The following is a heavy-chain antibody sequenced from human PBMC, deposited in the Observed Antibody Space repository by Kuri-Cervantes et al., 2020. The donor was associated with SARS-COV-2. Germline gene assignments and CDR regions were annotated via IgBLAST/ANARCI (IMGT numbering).Heavy chain of an antibody. V-gene: IGHV4-59*01. J-gene: IGHJ4*02. Sequence: SETLSLTCTVSGVSISSYYCSWIRQPPGKGLEWIGYIYYSGSTNYNPSLKSRVTISVDTSKNQFSLKLSSVTAADTAVYYCARATRGYSYGSFDYWGQGNLVTVSS. CDR1: GVSISSYY. D-gene: IGHD5-18*01. CDR3: ARATRGYSYGSFDY. CDR2: IYYSGST.